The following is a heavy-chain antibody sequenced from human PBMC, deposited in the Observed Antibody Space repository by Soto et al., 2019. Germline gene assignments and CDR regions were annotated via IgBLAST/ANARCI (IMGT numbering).Heavy chain of an antibody. V-gene: IGHV1-18*01. Sequence: QVQLVQSGAEVKKPGASVKVSCKASGYTSTSYGISWVRQAPGQGLEWMGWISAYNGNTNYAQKLQGRVTMTTDTSTRTAYRELRSLRPDDTAAYYCARGWPAAAAGHYYYYGMDVWGQGTTVTVSS. J-gene: IGHJ6*02. CDR3: ARGWPAAAAGHYYYYGMDV. CDR1: GYTSTSYG. CDR2: ISAYNGNT. D-gene: IGHD6-13*01.